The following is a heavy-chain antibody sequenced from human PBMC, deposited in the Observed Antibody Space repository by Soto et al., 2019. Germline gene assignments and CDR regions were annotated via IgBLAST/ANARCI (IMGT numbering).Heavy chain of an antibody. D-gene: IGHD2-15*01. CDR3: ARPYCSGGSCYSDDPNWFAP. CDR1: GGSIGSSSYY. Sequence: SETLSLACTISGGSIGSSSYYWGWIRQPPGKGLEWIGSIYYSGSTYYNPSLKSRVTISVDTSKNQFSLKLSSVTAADTAVYYCARPYCSGGSCYSDDPNWFAPWRQGDLVT. CDR2: IYYSGST. J-gene: IGHJ5*02. V-gene: IGHV4-39*01.